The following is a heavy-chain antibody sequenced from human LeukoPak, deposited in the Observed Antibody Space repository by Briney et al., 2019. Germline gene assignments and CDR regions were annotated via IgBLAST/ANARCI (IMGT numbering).Heavy chain of an antibody. D-gene: IGHD6-6*01. Sequence: SETLSLTCTVLDGAISSYYWSWIRQPAGKGLDWIGRIYTSRSTNYNATLTRRVTMSVDQSKNQSSLTLSSVTAADPAVYYCARESQSIEARRFDYWGKGTLVTVSS. CDR3: ARESQSIEARRFDY. CDR1: DGAISSYY. CDR2: IYTSRST. J-gene: IGHJ4*02. V-gene: IGHV4-4*07.